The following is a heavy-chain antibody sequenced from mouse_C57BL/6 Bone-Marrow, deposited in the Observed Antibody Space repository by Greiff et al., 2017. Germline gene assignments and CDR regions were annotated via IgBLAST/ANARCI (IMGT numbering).Heavy chain of an antibody. J-gene: IGHJ1*03. V-gene: IGHV1-15*01. Sequence: QVQLQQSGAELVRPGASVTLSCTASGYTFTDYEMHWVKQTPVHGLEWIGAIDPETGGTAYNQKFKGKAILTADKSSSTAYMELRSLTSEDSAVYYCTQTPLYNDLSWCFDVWGTGTTVTGSS. D-gene: IGHD2-4*01. CDR1: GYTFTDYE. CDR3: TQTPLYNDLSWCFDV. CDR2: IDPETGGT.